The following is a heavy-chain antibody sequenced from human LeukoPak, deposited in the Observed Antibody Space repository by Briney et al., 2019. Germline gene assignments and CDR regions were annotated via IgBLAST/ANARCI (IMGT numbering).Heavy chain of an antibody. CDR3: ARGTGGYVVY. J-gene: IGHJ4*02. D-gene: IGHD5-12*01. CDR2: ICGRGSST. CDR1: GFTVSSYD. V-gene: IGHV3-23*01. Sequence: GGSLRLSCAASGFTVSSYDMNWVRQGPGKGLEWVSVICGRGSSTYSADSVKGRFNISRDNSKSTLYPQMNSLRAEDTAVYYCARGTGGYVVYWGQGTLVTVSS.